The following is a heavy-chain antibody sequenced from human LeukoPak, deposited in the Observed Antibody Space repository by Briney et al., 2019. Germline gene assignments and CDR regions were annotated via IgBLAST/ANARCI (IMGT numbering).Heavy chain of an antibody. J-gene: IGHJ4*02. D-gene: IGHD6-19*01. V-gene: IGHV4-59*01. CDR1: GASINTYY. CDR2: IYYSGST. Sequence: SETLSLTCTVSGASINTYYWSWIRQPPGKGLEWIGYIYYSGSTNYNPSLKSRVTISIDTSENQFSLKLSSVTAADTAVYYCARGLMMAVAGRGEFHYWGQGTLVTVSS. CDR3: ARGLMMAVAGRGEFHY.